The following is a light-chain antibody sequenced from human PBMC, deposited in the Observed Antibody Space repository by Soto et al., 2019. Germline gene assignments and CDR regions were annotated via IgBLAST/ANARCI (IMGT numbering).Light chain of an antibody. CDR2: GAS. V-gene: IGKV3D-15*02. CDR3: QQYGTSPTWT. Sequence: VMTQSPATLSASPGERVILSCRASQNIGSNLAWYQQRPGQAPRLLMYGASTRATETPARFSGSGSGTDFTLTISRLEPEDFAVYYCQQYGTSPTWTFGQGTKVDIK. J-gene: IGKJ1*01. CDR1: QNIGSN.